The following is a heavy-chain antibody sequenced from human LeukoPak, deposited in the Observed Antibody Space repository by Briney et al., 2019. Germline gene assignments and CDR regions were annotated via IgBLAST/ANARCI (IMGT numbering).Heavy chain of an antibody. CDR3: AKKVGYDFWSGPNYFDY. V-gene: IGHV3-23*01. CDR2: ISGSGGST. Sequence: GGSLRLSCAASGFTFSSYAMSWVRQAPGKGVEWVSAISGSGGSTYYADSVKGRFTISRDNSKNTLYLQMNSLRAEDTAVYYCAKKVGYDFWSGPNYFDYWGQGTLVTVSS. J-gene: IGHJ4*02. D-gene: IGHD3-3*01. CDR1: GFTFSSYA.